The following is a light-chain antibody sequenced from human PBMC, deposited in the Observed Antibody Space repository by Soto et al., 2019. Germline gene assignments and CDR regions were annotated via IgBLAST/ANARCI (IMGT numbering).Light chain of an antibody. J-gene: IGLJ2*01. CDR1: SSNIGSHT. CDR3: QSYDSSLSGVV. Sequence: QSVLTQPPSTSGTPGQRVAISCSGTSSNIGSHTVNWYQQLPGTAPKLLIYGDDQRPSGVPDRFSGSKSGTSASLAISGLQPEDEVDYYCQSYDSSLSGVVFGGGTKLTVL. V-gene: IGLV1-44*01. CDR2: GDD.